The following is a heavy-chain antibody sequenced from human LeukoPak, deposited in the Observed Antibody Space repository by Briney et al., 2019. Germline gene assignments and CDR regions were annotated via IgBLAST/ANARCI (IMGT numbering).Heavy chain of an antibody. D-gene: IGHD6-13*01. CDR3: AKNWVASSWFNWFDP. J-gene: IGHJ5*02. V-gene: IGHV3-23*01. CDR1: GFTFSTYA. CDR2: ISGSAGGT. Sequence: QPGGSLRLSCAASGFTFSTYALSWVRQAPGKGLEWVSSISGSAGGTYYADSVKGRFTISRDNSKNTLYLQMHSLRAEDTAVYYCAKNWVASSWFNWFDPWGQGTLVTVSS.